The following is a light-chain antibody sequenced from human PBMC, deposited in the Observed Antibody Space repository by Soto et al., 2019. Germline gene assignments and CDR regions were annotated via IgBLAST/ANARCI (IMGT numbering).Light chain of an antibody. CDR2: DAS. CDR3: PQRSNWPST. CDR1: QSVSGY. V-gene: IGKV3-11*01. Sequence: EIVLTQSPATLSLSPGNRATLSCRASQSVSGYLAWYQQKPGQAPRLLIYDASNRATGIPARFSGSESGTDFTLTITSLGPEDFAVYYCPQRSNWPSTFGGGTKVEI. J-gene: IGKJ4*01.